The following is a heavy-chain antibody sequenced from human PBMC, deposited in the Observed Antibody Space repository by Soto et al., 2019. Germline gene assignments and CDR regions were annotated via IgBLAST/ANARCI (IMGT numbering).Heavy chain of an antibody. Sequence: ASVKVSCKASGYTFTSYGISWVRQAPGQGLEWMGWISAYNGNTNYAQKLQGRVTMTTDTSTSTAYMELRSLRSDDTAVYYCARIEKYCTNGVCYTGFRDYWGQGTLVTVSS. CDR3: ARIEKYCTNGVCYTGFRDY. J-gene: IGHJ4*02. D-gene: IGHD2-8*01. CDR1: GYTFTSYG. V-gene: IGHV1-18*01. CDR2: ISAYNGNT.